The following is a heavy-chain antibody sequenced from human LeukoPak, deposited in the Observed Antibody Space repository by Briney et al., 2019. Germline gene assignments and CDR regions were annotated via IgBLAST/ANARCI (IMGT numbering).Heavy chain of an antibody. CDR3: ARGRDSSSPYYFDY. D-gene: IGHD6-6*01. Sequence: SVKVSCKASGGTFSSYAISWVRQAPGQGLEWMGGIIPIFGTANYAQKFQGRVTITADESTSIAYMELSSLRSEDTAVYYCARGRDSSSPYYFDYWGQGTLVTVSS. CDR2: IIPIFGTA. CDR1: GGTFSSYA. V-gene: IGHV1-69*13. J-gene: IGHJ4*02.